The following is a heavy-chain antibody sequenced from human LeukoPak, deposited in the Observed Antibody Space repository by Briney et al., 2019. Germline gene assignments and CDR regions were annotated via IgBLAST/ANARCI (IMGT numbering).Heavy chain of an antibody. J-gene: IGHJ6*04. Sequence: GGSLTLSCAASGFTFSSYSMNWVRQAPGKGLEWVSSISKSSSYIYYTDSVKGRFTIYRDNAKNSLYLQMNSLRAEDTAVYYCARDPLLWSRGDYYYGMDVWGKGTTVTVSS. CDR3: ARDPLLWSRGDYYYGMDV. V-gene: IGHV3-21*01. D-gene: IGHD3-10*01. CDR1: GFTFSSYS. CDR2: ISKSSSYI.